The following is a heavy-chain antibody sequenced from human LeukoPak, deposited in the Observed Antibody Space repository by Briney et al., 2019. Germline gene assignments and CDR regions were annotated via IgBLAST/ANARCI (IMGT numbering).Heavy chain of an antibody. CDR3: AKAASSIAGYNFFDY. J-gene: IGHJ4*02. V-gene: IGHV3-9*01. CDR2: ISWNSGSI. CDR1: GFTFDDYA. Sequence: PGGSLRLSCAASGFTFDDYAMHWVRQAPGKGLEWVSGISWNSGSIGYADSVKGRFTISRDNAKNSLYLQMNSLRAEDTALYYCAKAASSIAGYNFFDYWGQGTLVTVSS. D-gene: IGHD5-24*01.